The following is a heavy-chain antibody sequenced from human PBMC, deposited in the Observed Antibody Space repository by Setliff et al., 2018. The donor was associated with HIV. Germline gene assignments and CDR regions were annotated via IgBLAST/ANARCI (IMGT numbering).Heavy chain of an antibody. CDR2: IKSEADGGSI. Sequence: GGSLRLSCAASGFTFSGAWMTWVRQAPGKGLEWLGRIKSEADGGSIHYAAPVTGRFSISRDDSKNTVFLQMNGLKTEDTAVYFCATAKPADGFESYVNVYFYYYMDVWGKGTTVTVSS. CDR1: GFTFSGAW. J-gene: IGHJ6*03. D-gene: IGHD3-16*01. V-gene: IGHV3-15*01. CDR3: ATAKPADGFESYVNVYFYYYMDV.